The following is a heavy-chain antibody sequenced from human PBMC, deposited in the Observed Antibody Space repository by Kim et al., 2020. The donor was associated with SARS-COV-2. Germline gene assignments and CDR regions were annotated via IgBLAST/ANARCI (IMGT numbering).Heavy chain of an antibody. Sequence: SETLSLTCTVSGGSISRYYWSWIRQAPGKGLEWIGYIHYIESTNYNPPLKSRVTISLDTSKNQFSLKLNSVTAADMAVYYCARGGSVDAGAFDIWGQGT. J-gene: IGHJ3*02. D-gene: IGHD3-10*01. CDR3: ARGGSVDAGAFDI. V-gene: IGHV4-59*13. CDR1: GGSISRYY. CDR2: IHYIEST.